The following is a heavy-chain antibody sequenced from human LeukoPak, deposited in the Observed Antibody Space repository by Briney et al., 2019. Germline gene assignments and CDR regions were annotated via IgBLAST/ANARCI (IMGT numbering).Heavy chain of an antibody. D-gene: IGHD3-10*01. CDR1: GFTFDDYG. J-gene: IGHJ3*02. Sequence: AGGSLRLSCAASGFTFDDYGMTWVRQAPGKGLEWVSGINWNGGSTGYADSVKGRFTISRDNAKNSLYLQMNSLRAEDTAVYFCARGTRITMLRGSPNDAFDIWGQGTTVTVSS. CDR2: INWNGGST. CDR3: ARGTRITMLRGSPNDAFDI. V-gene: IGHV3-20*04.